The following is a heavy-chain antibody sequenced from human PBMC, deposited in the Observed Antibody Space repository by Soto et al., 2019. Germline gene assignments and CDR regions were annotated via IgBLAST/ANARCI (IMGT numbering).Heavy chain of an antibody. CDR2: ITETSLYI. Sequence: GGSLRLSCAASGFTFSSYAMSWVRQAPGKGLEWVSSITETSLYIYYAGSVKGRFTISRDNARNSLYLELNSLRAEDTAVYYCARAACSCYRCYLRSANIDVCGQGTTVTVYS. V-gene: IGHV3-21*01. D-gene: IGHD2-2*01. J-gene: IGHJ6*02. CDR1: GFTFSSYA. CDR3: ARAACSCYRCYLRSANIDV.